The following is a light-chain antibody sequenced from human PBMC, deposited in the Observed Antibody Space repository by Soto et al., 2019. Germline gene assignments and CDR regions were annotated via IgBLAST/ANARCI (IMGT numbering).Light chain of an antibody. J-gene: IGLJ2*01. V-gene: IGLV2-23*02. CDR3: CSYAASNTLI. CDR2: EVT. Sequence: QSVLTQPASVSGSPGQSITISCTGTSSNVGSYDLVSWYQQHPGKAPKLLIYEVTKRPSGVSNRFSGSKSGNTASLTISRLQAEDEADYACCSYAASNTLIFGGGTKLTVL. CDR1: SSNVGSYDL.